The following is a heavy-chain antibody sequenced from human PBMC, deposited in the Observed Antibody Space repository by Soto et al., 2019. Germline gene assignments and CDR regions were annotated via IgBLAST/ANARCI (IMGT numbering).Heavy chain of an antibody. D-gene: IGHD2-2*01. V-gene: IGHV3-33*01. CDR2: IWYDGSNK. CDR3: ARAQCSTSSPPCRYYYYYYGMDV. CDR1: GFTFSSYG. Sequence: GGSLRLSCAASGFTFSSYGMHWVRQAPGKGLEWVAVIWYDGSNKYYADSVKGRFTISRDNSKNTLYLQMNSLRAEDTAVYYCARAQCSTSSPPCRYYYYYYGMDVWGQGTTVTVSS. J-gene: IGHJ6*02.